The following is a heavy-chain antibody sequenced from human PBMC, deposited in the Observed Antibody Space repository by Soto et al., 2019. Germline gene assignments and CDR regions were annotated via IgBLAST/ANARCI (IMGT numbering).Heavy chain of an antibody. CDR3: ASSRHYYGSGSNDAFDI. CDR1: GYSFTSYW. D-gene: IGHD3-10*01. J-gene: IGHJ3*02. CDR2: IDPSDSYT. V-gene: IGHV5-10-1*01. Sequence: PGESLKISCMGSGYSFTSYWISWVRQMPGKGLEWMGRIDPSDSYTNYSPSFQGHVTISADKSISTAYLLWSSLKASDTDMYYCASSRHYYGSGSNDAFDIWGQGTMVTVSS.